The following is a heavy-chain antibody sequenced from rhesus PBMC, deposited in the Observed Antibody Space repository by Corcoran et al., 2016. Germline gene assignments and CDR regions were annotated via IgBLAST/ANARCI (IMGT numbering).Heavy chain of an antibody. CDR1: GDSISSGYYF. V-gene: IGHV4-122*02. CDR3: ASWVGANPGFDY. J-gene: IGHJ4*01. D-gene: IGHD1-44*02. Sequence: QVQLQESGPGLVKPSETLSLTCAVSGDSISSGYYFWSWIRQPPGQGLKWIGYITYNGSTSYNPSLKSRVTISRDTSKNQFSLKLSSVTAADTAVYYCASWVGANPGFDYWGQGVLVTVSS. CDR2: ITYNGST.